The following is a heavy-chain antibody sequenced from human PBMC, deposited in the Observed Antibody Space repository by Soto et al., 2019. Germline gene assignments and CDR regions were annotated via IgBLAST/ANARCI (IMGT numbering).Heavy chain of an antibody. CDR3: AKDSPIDYGSVSYLPYFFEY. J-gene: IGHJ4*02. D-gene: IGHD3-10*01. CDR1: GFTFSSYA. V-gene: IGHV3-23*01. Sequence: GGSLRLSCAASGFTFSSYAMSWVRQAPGKGLEWVSAISGSGGSTYYADSVKGRFTISRDNSKNTLYLQMNSLRDEDTVVYYFAKDSPIDYGSVSYLPYFFEYWGQGTLVTVSS. CDR2: ISGSGGST.